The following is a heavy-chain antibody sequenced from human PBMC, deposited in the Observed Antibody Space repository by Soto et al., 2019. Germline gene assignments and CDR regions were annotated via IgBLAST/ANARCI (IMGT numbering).Heavy chain of an antibody. J-gene: IGHJ6*02. V-gene: IGHV4-39*01. D-gene: IGHD2-15*01. CDR3: APLSVSLSGPYGIHV. Sequence: LSLTCSVSGYSVTSSDYYWAWIRQPPGKGLEWIGSMFYSGLTYYNPSLKSRVTLSVDTSKNQFSVRLNSVTAADTAVYYCAPLSVSLSGPYGIHVWGQGTTVTVSS. CDR1: GYSVTSSDYY. CDR2: MFYSGLT.